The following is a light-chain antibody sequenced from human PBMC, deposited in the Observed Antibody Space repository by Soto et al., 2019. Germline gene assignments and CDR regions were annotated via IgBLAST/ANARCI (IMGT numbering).Light chain of an antibody. CDR1: SSNIGAGYD. V-gene: IGLV1-40*01. CDR3: QSYDSRLSV. Sequence: QSVLTQPPSVSGAPGQRVTISCTGSSSNIGAGYDVHWYQQLPGTAPKLPVYDNSNRPSGVPDRFSGSKSGTSASLAITGLQADDEADYYCQSYDSRLSVFGTGTKVTVL. J-gene: IGLJ1*01. CDR2: DNS.